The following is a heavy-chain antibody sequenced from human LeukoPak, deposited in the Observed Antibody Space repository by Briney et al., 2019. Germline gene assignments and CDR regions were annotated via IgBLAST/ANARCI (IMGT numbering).Heavy chain of an antibody. CDR3: AKDGGRDSSGYYKTNAAAEYFQH. D-gene: IGHD3-22*01. CDR1: GFSFSSDA. V-gene: IGHV3-23*01. Sequence: PGGSLRLSCAASGFSFSSDAMSWVRQAPGKGLEWVSAISGSGGSTYYADSVKGRFTISRDNSKNTLYLQMNSLRAEDTAVYYCAKDGGRDSSGYYKTNAAAEYFQHWGQGTLVTVSS. CDR2: ISGSGGST. J-gene: IGHJ1*01.